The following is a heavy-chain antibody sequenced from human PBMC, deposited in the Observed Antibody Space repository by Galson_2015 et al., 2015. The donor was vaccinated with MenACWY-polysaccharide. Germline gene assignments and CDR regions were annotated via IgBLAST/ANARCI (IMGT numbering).Heavy chain of an antibody. CDR3: AKGTQSGTFDY. J-gene: IGHJ4*02. Sequence: SLRLSCAASGFRFSSYWMSWVRQAPGKGLEWVANIKQDGSVKYYVDSVKGRFTISRDNAKNSLYLQMNSLRAEDTAVYYCAKGTQSGTFDYWGQGTLVTVSS. D-gene: IGHD1-26*01. CDR2: IKQDGSVK. V-gene: IGHV3-7*01. CDR1: GFRFSSYW.